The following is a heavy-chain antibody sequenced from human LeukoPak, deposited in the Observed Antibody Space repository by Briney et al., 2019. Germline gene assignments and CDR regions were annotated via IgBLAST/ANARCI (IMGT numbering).Heavy chain of an antibody. Sequence: GASVKVSCKVSGYTLTELSMVWVRQAPGKGLEWMGGFDPEDGETIYAQKFQDRVTMTEDTSTDTAYMELSSLRSEDTAIYYCATVSGYDAFDVWGQGTMVTVSS. CDR3: ATVSGYDAFDV. CDR1: GYTLTELS. CDR2: FDPEDGET. D-gene: IGHD2-15*01. J-gene: IGHJ3*01. V-gene: IGHV1-24*01.